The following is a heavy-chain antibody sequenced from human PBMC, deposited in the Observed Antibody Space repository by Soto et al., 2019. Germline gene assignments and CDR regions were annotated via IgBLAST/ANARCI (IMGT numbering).Heavy chain of an antibody. V-gene: IGHV4-4*07. CDR3: EGESGENWSYEAY. CDR2: ISTTGNT. D-gene: IGHD1-7*01. Sequence: SETLSLTCTVSGDTITSFSWNWIRQSAGKGLEWIGRISTTGNTHYNPSLESRVTMSLDTSKNQFSLKLTSVTAADTAVYYCEGESGENWSYEAYWGQGTLVTVSS. J-gene: IGHJ4*02. CDR1: GDTITSFS.